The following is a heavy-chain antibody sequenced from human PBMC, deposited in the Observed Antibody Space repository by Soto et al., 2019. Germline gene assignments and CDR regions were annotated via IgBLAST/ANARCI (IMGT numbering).Heavy chain of an antibody. V-gene: IGHV4-39*02. Sequence: QLQLQESSPGLVKPSETLSLTCTFSGGSISSSSYYWGWIRQPPGKGLEWIGSIYYSGSTYYNPSLKSRVTISVDTSKNHFSLKLSSVTAADTAVYYCASPSIAAAGVDYWGQGTLVTVSS. CDR3: ASPSIAAAGVDY. J-gene: IGHJ4*02. CDR2: IYYSGST. CDR1: GGSISSSSYY. D-gene: IGHD6-13*01.